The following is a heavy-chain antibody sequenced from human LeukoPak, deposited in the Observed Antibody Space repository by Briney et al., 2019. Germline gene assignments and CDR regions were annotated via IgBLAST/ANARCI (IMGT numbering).Heavy chain of an antibody. Sequence: SETLSLTCTVSGGSISSGGYYWSWIRQPPGKGLEWFVYIYYSGSTNYNPSLKSRVTISVDTSKNQFSLKLSSVTAADTAVYYCARARAGYCSSTSCAFDYWGQGTLVTVSS. J-gene: IGHJ4*02. V-gene: IGHV4-61*08. D-gene: IGHD2-2*01. CDR2: IYYSGST. CDR3: ARARAGYCSSTSCAFDY. CDR1: GGSISSGGYY.